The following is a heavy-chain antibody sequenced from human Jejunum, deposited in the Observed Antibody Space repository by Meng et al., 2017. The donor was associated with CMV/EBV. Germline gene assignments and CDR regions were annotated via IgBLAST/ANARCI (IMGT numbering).Heavy chain of an antibody. CDR2: ISASTSAI. CDR3: VRGGSSGTLKYFDY. J-gene: IGHJ4*02. Sequence: GFPFSSYEMNWVLQIPGRGLEWISYISASTSAIYYAAPVKGRFTISRDNVKNSLYLLMESLRADDTAIYYCVRGGSSGTLKYFDYWGQGALVTVSS. D-gene: IGHD3-3*01. V-gene: IGHV3-48*03. CDR1: GFPFSSYE.